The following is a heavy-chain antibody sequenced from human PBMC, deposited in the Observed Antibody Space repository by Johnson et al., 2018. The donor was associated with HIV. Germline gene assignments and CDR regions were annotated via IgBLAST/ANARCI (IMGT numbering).Heavy chain of an antibody. D-gene: IGHD4-17*01. CDR2: ISFVGSIE. CDR1: RFTFNNYG. Sequence: QVQLVESGGGVVLPGGSLRLSCAASRFTFNNYGMHWVRLAPGTGLEWVAFISFVGSIEYYADSVKGRFTISRDNAKNSLSLQMNSLRAEDTAFYYVARDKYGVASGTFDIWGQGTMVTVSS. J-gene: IGHJ3*02. CDR3: ARDKYGVASGTFDI. V-gene: IGHV3-33*05.